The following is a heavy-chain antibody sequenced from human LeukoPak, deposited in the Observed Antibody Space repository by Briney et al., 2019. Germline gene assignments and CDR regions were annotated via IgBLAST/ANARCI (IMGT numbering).Heavy chain of an antibody. J-gene: IGHJ4*02. V-gene: IGHV4-38-2*02. CDR1: GYSISSGYY. D-gene: IGHD6-13*01. CDR3: AREGIAATFDY. Sequence: SETLSLTCTVSGYSISSGYYWGWIRQPPGKGLEWIGNIYHSGSTYYNPSLKSRVTISVDTSKNQFSLKLSSVTAADTAVYYCAREGIAATFDYWGQGTLVTVSS. CDR2: IYHSGST.